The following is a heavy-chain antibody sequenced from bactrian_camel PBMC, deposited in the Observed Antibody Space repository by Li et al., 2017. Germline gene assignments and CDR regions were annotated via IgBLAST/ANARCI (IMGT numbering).Heavy chain of an antibody. CDR3: ATDIRSGGSGGGCSRYRFGYKF. J-gene: IGHJ4*01. CDR2: ISKDDGA. CDR1: ALTFDSQD. V-gene: IGHV3S55*01. D-gene: IGHD3*01. Sequence: HVQLVESGGGSVQAGGSLRLSCTASALTFDSQDMGWYRQAPGNECELVSDISKDDGAYYTNSVKGRFTLSEDRAKKMVHLQMNSLKPEDTDMYYCATDIRSGGSGGGCSRYRFGYKFWGQGTQVTVS.